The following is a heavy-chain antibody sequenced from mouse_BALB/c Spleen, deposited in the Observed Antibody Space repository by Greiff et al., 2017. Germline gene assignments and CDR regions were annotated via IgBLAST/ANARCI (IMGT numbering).Heavy chain of an antibody. J-gene: IGHJ3*01. D-gene: IGHD1-1*01. CDR3: ARDSRIDGFAY. V-gene: IGHV2-9*02. CDR2: IWAGGST. CDR1: GFSLTSYG. Sequence: VQVVESGPGLVAPSQSLSITCTVSGFSLTSYGVHWVRPPPGQGLAWLGVIWAGGSTNYNSALMSRLSISQDNSKSQVFLKMNSLQTDDTAMYYCARDSRIDGFAYWGQGTLVTVSA.